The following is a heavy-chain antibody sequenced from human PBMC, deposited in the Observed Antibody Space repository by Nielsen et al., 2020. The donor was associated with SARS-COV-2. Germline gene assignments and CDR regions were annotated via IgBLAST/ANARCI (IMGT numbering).Heavy chain of an antibody. J-gene: IGHJ4*02. V-gene: IGHV3-23*01. D-gene: IGHD5-12*01. Sequence: GESLKISCAASGFSFNTFGMSRVRQTPGKGLEWISTISGTADSTYYADSVKGRFTISRDNSKNTLYLQMNSLRAEDTATYYCARVSGYYWPQDYWGQGTLVTVSS. CDR1: GFSFNTFG. CDR3: ARVSGYYWPQDY. CDR2: ISGTADST.